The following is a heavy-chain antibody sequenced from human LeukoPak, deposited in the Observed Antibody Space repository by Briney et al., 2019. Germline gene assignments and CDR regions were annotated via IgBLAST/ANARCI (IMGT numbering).Heavy chain of an antibody. CDR1: GFTFSSYS. V-gene: IGHV3-21*01. CDR3: ASHCSGGSCYGVLYY. Sequence: GGSLRLSCAASGFTFSSYSMNWVRQAPGKGLEWVSSISSSSSYIYYADSVKGRFTISRDNAKNSLYLQMNSLRASDTAVYYCASHCSGGSCYGVLYYWGQGTLVTVSS. D-gene: IGHD2-15*01. CDR2: ISSSSSYI. J-gene: IGHJ4*02.